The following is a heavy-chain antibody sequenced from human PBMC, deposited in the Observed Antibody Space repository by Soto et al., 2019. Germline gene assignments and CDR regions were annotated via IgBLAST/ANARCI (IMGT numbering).Heavy chain of an antibody. D-gene: IGHD2-21*02. CDR3: AHSRCGGDCLQSYSSHYYYGMDV. V-gene: IGHV2-5*02. CDR1: GFSLNTGGLG. Sequence: QITLKESGPTLVKPTQTLTLTCTFSGFSLNTGGLGVGWIRQPPGKALEWLALIYWDDDKRYSPSLKSRLTITKETSKNQVVITMTNMDPVDTATYYCAHSRCGGDCLQSYSSHYYYGMDVWGQGTTVTVSS. CDR2: IYWDDDK. J-gene: IGHJ6*02.